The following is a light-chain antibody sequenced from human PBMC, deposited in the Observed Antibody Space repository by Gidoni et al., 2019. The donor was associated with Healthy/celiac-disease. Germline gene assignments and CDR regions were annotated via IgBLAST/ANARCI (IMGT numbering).Light chain of an antibody. CDR1: SSEVGGYNS. J-gene: IGLJ1*01. CDR3: SSYTSSSTLV. V-gene: IGLV2-14*01. Sequence: QSALTQPAPVSGSPGQSTNISCSGTSSEVGGYNSVSWYQQHPVTAPKPMIYEVSNRPSGVSNRFSGSKSGNTAALTISGRQAEDEADYYCSSYTSSSTLVFGTGTKVTVL. CDR2: EVS.